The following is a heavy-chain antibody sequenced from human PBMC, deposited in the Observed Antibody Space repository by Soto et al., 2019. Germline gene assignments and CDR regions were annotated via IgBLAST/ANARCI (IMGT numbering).Heavy chain of an antibody. J-gene: IGHJ6*02. V-gene: IGHV3-30*18. Sequence: GGSLRLSCAASGFTFSSYVMHWVRQSPGKGLEWVAVISYDGSNKYYADSVKGRFTISRDNSKNTLYLQMNSLRAEDTAVYYCAKDQSEDIVVVPAAMDVWGQGTTVTVSS. CDR1: GFTFSSYV. CDR3: AKDQSEDIVVVPAAMDV. CDR2: ISYDGSNK. D-gene: IGHD2-2*01.